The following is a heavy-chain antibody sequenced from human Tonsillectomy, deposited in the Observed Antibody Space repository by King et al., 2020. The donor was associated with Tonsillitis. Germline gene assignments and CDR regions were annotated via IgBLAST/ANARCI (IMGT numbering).Heavy chain of an antibody. CDR1: GYTFISYY. D-gene: IGHD7-27*01. J-gene: IGHJ4*02. CDR3: AREDPGALSGFDY. CDR2: INPNGGGP. V-gene: IGHV1-46*01. Sequence: VQLVESGAEVKKPGASVKVSCTASGYTFISYYIHWVRQAPGQGLEWMGMINPNGGGPNYAQEFQGRFAMTRDTSTRTVYMDLSSLRSDDTAIYYCAREDPGALSGFDYWGQGTLVTVSS.